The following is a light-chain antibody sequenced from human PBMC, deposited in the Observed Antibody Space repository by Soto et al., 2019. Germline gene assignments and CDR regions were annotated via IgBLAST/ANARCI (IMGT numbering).Light chain of an antibody. Sequence: DIQMTQSPSTLSASVGDIVTITCRASQSISSWLAWYQQKPGKAPKLLIYKTSTLQSGVPSRFSGSGSGTEFTLTVSSLQPDDFANYYCQQYTSSPWKFGQGNRVDIK. CDR1: QSISSW. J-gene: IGKJ1*01. CDR3: QQYTSSPWK. CDR2: KTS. V-gene: IGKV1-5*03.